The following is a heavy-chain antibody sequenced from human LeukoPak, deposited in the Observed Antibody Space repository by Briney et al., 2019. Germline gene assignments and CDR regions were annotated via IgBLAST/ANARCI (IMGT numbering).Heavy chain of an antibody. J-gene: IGHJ5*02. V-gene: IGHV1-69*05. D-gene: IGHD3-9*01. CDR3: ARQGYDILTGYYHNWFDP. Sequence: ASVKVSCKASRGTFSSYAISGLRQAPGQRLEWMGGIIPIFGTANYAQKLQGRVTITTDESTSTAYMELSSLRSEDTAVYYCARQGYDILTGYYHNWFDPWGQGTLVTVSS. CDR2: IIPIFGTA. CDR1: RGTFSSYA.